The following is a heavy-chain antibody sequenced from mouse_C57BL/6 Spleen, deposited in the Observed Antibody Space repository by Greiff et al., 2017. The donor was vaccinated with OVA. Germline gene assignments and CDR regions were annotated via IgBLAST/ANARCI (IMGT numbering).Heavy chain of an antibody. V-gene: IGHV1-50*01. CDR1: GYTFTSYW. CDR3: AGVYYGNYAWFAY. D-gene: IGHD2-1*01. CDR2: IDPSDSYT. Sequence: VQLQQSGAELVKPGASVKLSCKASGYTFTSYWMQWVKQRPGQGLEWIGEIDPSDSYTNYNQKFKGQATLTVDTSSSTAYMQLSSLTSEDSAVYYCAGVYYGNYAWFAYWGQGTLVTVSA. J-gene: IGHJ3*01.